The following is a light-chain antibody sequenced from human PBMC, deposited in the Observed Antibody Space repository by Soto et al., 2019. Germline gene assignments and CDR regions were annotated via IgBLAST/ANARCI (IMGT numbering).Light chain of an antibody. CDR2: DVT. V-gene: IGLV2-11*01. CDR1: SSDVGGYNC. Sequence: QSVLTQPRSVSGSPGQSVTISCTGTSSDVGGYNCVSWYQQHPGKAPQLIIYDVTQRPSGVPARFSGSKSGNTASLSISGLQAEDEAHYFCCSHSATYTFVFGTGTKLTVL. CDR3: CSHSATYTFV. J-gene: IGLJ1*01.